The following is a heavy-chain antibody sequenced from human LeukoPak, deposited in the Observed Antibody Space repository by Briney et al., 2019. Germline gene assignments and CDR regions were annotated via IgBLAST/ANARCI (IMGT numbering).Heavy chain of an antibody. D-gene: IGHD5-24*01. CDR2: INHSGST. J-gene: IGHJ3*02. CDR3: ARHRAEMATITDDTFDM. Sequence: SETLSLTCAVYGGSFSGYYWSWIRQPPGKGLEWIGEINHSGSTNYNPSLKSRVTISVDTSKNQFSLKLSSVTAANTAVYYCARHRAEMATITDDTFDMWGQGTMVTVSS. V-gene: IGHV4-34*01. CDR1: GGSFSGYY.